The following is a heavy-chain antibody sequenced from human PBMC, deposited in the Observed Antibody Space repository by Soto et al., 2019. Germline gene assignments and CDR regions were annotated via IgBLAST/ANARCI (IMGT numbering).Heavy chain of an antibody. V-gene: IGHV1-3*01. J-gene: IGHJ6*02. Sequence: ASVNVSCMASVYTFTSYAMHWVRQAPGQRLELMGWINSVNGKTKXXQNFQCRVXITRETSSSTSXMELSXLRAEGTPVXYCAGPQSYYYYGMDVWGQGTTVTVSS. CDR2: INSVNGKT. CDR3: AGPQSYYYYGMDV. CDR1: VYTFTSYA.